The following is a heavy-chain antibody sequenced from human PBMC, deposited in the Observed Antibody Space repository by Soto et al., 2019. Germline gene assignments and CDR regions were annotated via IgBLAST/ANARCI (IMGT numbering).Heavy chain of an antibody. CDR1: GFTFSDYY. V-gene: IGHV3-11*06. J-gene: IGHJ2*01. CDR3: ARTTSGYWYFDL. CDR2: ISSSSSYT. D-gene: IGHD6-13*01. Sequence: GGSLRPSCAASGFTFSDYYMSWIRQAPGKGLEWVSYISSSSSYTNYADSVKGRFTISRDNAKNSLYLQMNSLRAEDTAVYYCARTTSGYWYFDLWGRGTLVTVSS.